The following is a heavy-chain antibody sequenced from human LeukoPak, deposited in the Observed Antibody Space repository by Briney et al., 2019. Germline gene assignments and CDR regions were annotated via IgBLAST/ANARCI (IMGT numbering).Heavy chain of an antibody. Sequence: GSSVKVSCKASGGTFSSYAISWVRQAPGQGLEWMGGIIPISGTANYAQKFQGRVTITADESTSTAYMELSSLRSEDTAVYYCARDQHPYCSSTSCYRGFRYWGQGTLVTVSS. D-gene: IGHD2-2*01. CDR3: ARDQHPYCSSTSCYRGFRY. CDR1: GGTFSSYA. J-gene: IGHJ4*02. CDR2: IIPISGTA. V-gene: IGHV1-69*01.